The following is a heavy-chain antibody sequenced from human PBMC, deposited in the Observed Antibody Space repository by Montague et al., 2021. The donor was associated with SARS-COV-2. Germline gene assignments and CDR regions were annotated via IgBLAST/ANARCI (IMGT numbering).Heavy chain of an antibody. V-gene: IGHV3-48*03. J-gene: IGHJ6*03. CDR3: ARLLGYDYGFLYYYYMDV. CDR2: ISSSGVTI. Sequence: SLRLSCAASGFTFSSYEMNWVRQAPGKGLEWVSYISSSGVTIYYADSVKGRFTISRDYAKNSLYLQMNSLRAEDTAVYYCARLLGYDYGFLYYYYMDVWGKGTTITVSS. D-gene: IGHD5-12*01. CDR1: GFTFSSYE.